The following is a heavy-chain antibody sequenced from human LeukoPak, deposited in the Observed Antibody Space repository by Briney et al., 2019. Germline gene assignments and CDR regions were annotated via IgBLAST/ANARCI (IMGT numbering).Heavy chain of an antibody. D-gene: IGHD3-10*01. CDR1: GFTFSSFG. CDR3: AKDLVTGSLDY. V-gene: IGHV3-23*01. Sequence: GGSLRLSCAASGFTFSSFGMSWVRQVPGKGLEWVSSISSTGGTTYYADSVKGRFTISRDNSKNTLYLQMNSLRGEDTAIYYCAKDLVTGSLDYWGQGTLVTVSS. J-gene: IGHJ4*02. CDR2: ISSTGGTT.